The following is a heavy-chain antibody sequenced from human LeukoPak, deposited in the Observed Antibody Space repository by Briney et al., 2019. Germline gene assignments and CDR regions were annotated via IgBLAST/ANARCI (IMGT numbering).Heavy chain of an antibody. J-gene: IGHJ4*02. CDR3: ARASGPLSF. Sequence: GASLRLSCAASGFTFSNYAMSWVRQAPGKGLEWVAVISYDGSNKYYSDSVKGRFTISRDNSKNTLYLQMNSLRAEDTAVYYCARASGPLSFWGQGTLVTVSS. V-gene: IGHV3-30-3*01. CDR1: GFTFSNYA. CDR2: ISYDGSNK. D-gene: IGHD2-15*01.